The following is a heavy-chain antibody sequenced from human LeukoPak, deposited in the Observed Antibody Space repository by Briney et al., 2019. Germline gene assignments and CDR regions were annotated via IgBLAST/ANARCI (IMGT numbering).Heavy chain of an antibody. CDR1: GYTFTGYY. CDR2: INPNSGGT. Sequence: ASVKVSCKASGYTFTGYYMHWVRQAPGQGLEWMGWINPNSGGTNYAQKFQGRVTMTRDTSISTAHMELSRLRSDDTAVYYCARDLGELLHFDCWGQGTLVTVSS. D-gene: IGHD1-26*01. V-gene: IGHV1-2*02. J-gene: IGHJ4*02. CDR3: ARDLGELLHFDC.